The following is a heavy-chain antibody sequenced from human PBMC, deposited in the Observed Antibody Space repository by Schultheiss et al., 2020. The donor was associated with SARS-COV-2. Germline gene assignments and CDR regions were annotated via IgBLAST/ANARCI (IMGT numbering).Heavy chain of an antibody. Sequence: SVKVSCKASGGTFSSYAISWVRQAPGQGLEWMGGIIPIFGTANYAQKFQGWVTMTRDTSISTAYMELSRLRSDDTAVYYCARVLSNILTVELGYWGQGTLVTVSS. D-gene: IGHD3-9*01. J-gene: IGHJ4*02. CDR1: GGTFSSYA. V-gene: IGHV1-69*05. CDR2: IIPIFGTA. CDR3: ARVLSNILTVELGY.